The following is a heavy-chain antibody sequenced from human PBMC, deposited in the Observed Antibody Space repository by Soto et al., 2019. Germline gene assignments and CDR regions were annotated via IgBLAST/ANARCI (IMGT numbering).Heavy chain of an antibody. CDR3: TRGNLLERNIVVVPAAMSSHYYYGMDV. J-gene: IGHJ6*02. D-gene: IGHD2-2*01. V-gene: IGHV3-49*04. CDR1: GFTLWDYA. CDR2: IRSKAYGGTT. Sequence: GWSMRLSCTACGFTLWDYAMSGVRQAPGKGLEWVGFIRSKAYGGTTEYAASVKGRFTISRDDSKSIAYLQMNSLKTEDTAVYYCTRGNLLERNIVVVPAAMSSHYYYGMDVWGQGTTVTVSS.